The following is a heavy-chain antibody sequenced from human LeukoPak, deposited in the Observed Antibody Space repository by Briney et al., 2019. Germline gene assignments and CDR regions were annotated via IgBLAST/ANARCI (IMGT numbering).Heavy chain of an antibody. CDR2: LYTDGRST. Sequence: HPGDSLRLSCAASGFSFSSYWMHWVRQAPGEGLVWVSRLYTDGRSTDYADSVKGRHTISRDNAKSTLYLQMSSLRAEDTAVYYCARGTGTHYFDYWGQGTLVTVSS. CDR3: ARGTGTHYFDY. D-gene: IGHD1-1*01. J-gene: IGHJ4*02. CDR1: GFSFSSYW. V-gene: IGHV3-74*01.